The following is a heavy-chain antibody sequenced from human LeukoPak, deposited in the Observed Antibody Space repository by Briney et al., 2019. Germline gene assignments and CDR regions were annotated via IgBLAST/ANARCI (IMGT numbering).Heavy chain of an antibody. CDR1: GYSISSGYY. CDR3: ARDTRVQLWFWSQFDY. V-gene: IGHV4-38-2*02. CDR2: IYHSGST. J-gene: IGHJ4*02. D-gene: IGHD5-18*01. Sequence: SETLSLTCTVSGYSISSGYYWGWIRPPPGKGLEWIGSIYHSGSTYYNPSLKSRVTISVDTSKNQFSLKLSSVTAADTAVYYCARDTRVQLWFWSQFDYWGQGALVTVSS.